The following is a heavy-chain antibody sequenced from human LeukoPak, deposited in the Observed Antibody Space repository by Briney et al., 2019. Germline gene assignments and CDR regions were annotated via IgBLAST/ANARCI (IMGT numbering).Heavy chain of an antibody. D-gene: IGHD3-22*01. CDR3: ARGFYYDSSGLFDY. CDR2: IKQDGSEK. Sequence: GGSLRLSCAASGFTFSSYWMSWVRQAPGKGLEWVANIKQDGSEKYYVDSVKGRFTISRDNAKNSLYLQMNSLRAEDTAVYYCARGFYYDSSGLFDYWGQGTLVTVSS. V-gene: IGHV3-7*01. CDR1: GFTFSSYW. J-gene: IGHJ4*02.